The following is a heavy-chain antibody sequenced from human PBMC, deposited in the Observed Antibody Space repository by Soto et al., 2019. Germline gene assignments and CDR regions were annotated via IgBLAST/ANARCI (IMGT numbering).Heavy chain of an antibody. V-gene: IGHV1-69*13. Sequence: SVKVSCKASGCTFSSYAISWVRQAPGQGLEWMGGIIPIFGTANYAQKFQGRVTITADESTSTAYMELSSLRSEDTAVYYCAREERDEVGYFVYWGQGTLVTVSS. CDR2: IIPIFGTA. CDR1: GCTFSSYA. D-gene: IGHD6-13*01. CDR3: AREERDEVGYFVY. J-gene: IGHJ4*02.